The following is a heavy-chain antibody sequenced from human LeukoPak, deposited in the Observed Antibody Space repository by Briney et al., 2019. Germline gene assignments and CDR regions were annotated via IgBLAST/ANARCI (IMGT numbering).Heavy chain of an antibody. Sequence: GGSLRLSCEVSGFTFSSYPMHWVRQAPGKGLEWVAFIRYDGSNKYYVDSVKGRFTISRDNSKNTLSLQMSSLRAEDTAVYFCAKDAFRGYSYGYRVSMVWFDQWGQGILVTVSS. CDR1: GFTFSSYP. CDR2: IRYDGSNK. D-gene: IGHD5-18*01. J-gene: IGHJ5*02. CDR3: AKDAFRGYSYGYRVSMVWFDQ. V-gene: IGHV3-30*02.